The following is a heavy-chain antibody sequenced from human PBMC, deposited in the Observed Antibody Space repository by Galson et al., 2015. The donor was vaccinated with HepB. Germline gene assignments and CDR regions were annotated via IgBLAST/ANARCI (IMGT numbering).Heavy chain of an antibody. Sequence: SVKVSCKASGYTFTKFGISWVRQAPGQGLEWMAWISGYNGNTNYAQKFQGRVTMTTDTSTSTAYMELRNLTSDDTAVYYCATARYSTSPPDNWGQGTLVTVSS. V-gene: IGHV1-18*01. D-gene: IGHD6-6*01. J-gene: IGHJ4*02. CDR3: ATARYSTSPPDN. CDR1: GYTFTKFG. CDR2: ISGYNGNT.